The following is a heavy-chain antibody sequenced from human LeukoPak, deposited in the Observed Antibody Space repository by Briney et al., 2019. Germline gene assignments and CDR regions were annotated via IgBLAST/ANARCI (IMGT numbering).Heavy chain of an antibody. V-gene: IGHV4-38-2*02. CDR3: ARVVRTYYYYYYMDV. J-gene: IGHJ6*03. CDR1: GYSFSSGYY. CDR2: IYHSGST. D-gene: IGHD6-13*01. Sequence: SETPSLTCTVSGYSFSSGYYWGWIRQPPGRGLEWIGSIYHSGSTYYNPSLKSRVTISVDTSKNQFSLKLSSVTAADTAVYYCARVVRTYYYYYYMDVWGKGTTVTISS.